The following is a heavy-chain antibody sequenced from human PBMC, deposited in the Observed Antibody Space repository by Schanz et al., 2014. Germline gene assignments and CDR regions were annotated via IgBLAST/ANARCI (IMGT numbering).Heavy chain of an antibody. CDR3: ARGIITMVRGGDVGAFDT. CDR2: ISYDGSSK. V-gene: IGHV3-33*01. Sequence: QVQLVESGGGVVQPGRSLRLSCAASGFTFRSYGMHWVRQAPGKGLEWVALISYDGSSKNHADSVQRRFTISRDNSKNALYLQMDSLRAEDTAVYYCARGIITMVRGGDVGAFDTWGQGTMVTVSS. J-gene: IGHJ3*02. CDR1: GFTFRSYG. D-gene: IGHD3-10*01.